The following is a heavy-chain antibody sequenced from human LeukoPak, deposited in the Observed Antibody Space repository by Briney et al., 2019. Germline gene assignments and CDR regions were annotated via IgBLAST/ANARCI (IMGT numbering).Heavy chain of an antibody. J-gene: IGHJ4*02. V-gene: IGHV1-8*02. CDR3: ATGNYGEDY. Sequence: EASVKVSCKASGYTFTSYGISWVRQAPGQGLEWMGWMNPNSGDTGYAQKFQGRLTLTRDTSINTAYMELSSLRSEDTAIYWCATGNYGEDYWGQGTLVTVSS. D-gene: IGHD4-17*01. CDR2: MNPNSGDT. CDR1: GYTFTSYG.